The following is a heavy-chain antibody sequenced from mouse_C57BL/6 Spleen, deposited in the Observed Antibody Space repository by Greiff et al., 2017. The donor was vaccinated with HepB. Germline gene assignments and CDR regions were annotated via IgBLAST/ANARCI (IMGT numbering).Heavy chain of an antibody. J-gene: IGHJ4*01. CDR3: TAGYPLAMDY. CDR2: IRLKSDNYAT. CDR1: GFTFSNYW. D-gene: IGHD2-14*01. V-gene: IGHV6-3*01. Sequence: EVKVEESGGGLVQPGGSMKLSCVASGFTFSNYWMNWVRQSPEKGLEWVAQIRLKSDNYATHYAESVKGRFTISRDDSKSSVYLQMNNLRAEDTGIYYCTAGYPLAMDYWGQGTSVTVSS.